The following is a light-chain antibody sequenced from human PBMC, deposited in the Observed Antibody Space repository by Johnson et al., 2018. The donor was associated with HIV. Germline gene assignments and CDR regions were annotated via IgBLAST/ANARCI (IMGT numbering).Light chain of an antibody. CDR1: SSNIDNDY. Sequence: QSVLTQSPSVSAAPGQKVTISCSGASSNIDNDYVSWYQQIPGTAPKLLIYDTNKRPSGIPDRFSGSKSGTSATLGITGLQTGDEADYYCGTWEKSLSTGAVFGTGTKVTVL. V-gene: IGLV1-51*01. J-gene: IGLJ1*01. CDR3: GTWEKSLSTGAV. CDR2: DTN.